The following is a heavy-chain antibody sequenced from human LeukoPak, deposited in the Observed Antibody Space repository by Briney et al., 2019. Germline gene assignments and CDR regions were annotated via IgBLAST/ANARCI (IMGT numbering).Heavy chain of an antibody. CDR1: GFSISSGYY. CDR2: IYHSGST. D-gene: IGHD1-14*01. J-gene: IGHJ6*03. Sequence: SETLSLTCTVSGFSISSGYYWGWIRPPPWKGLEWIGTIYHSGSTYYNPSLKSRVTISVDTSKTQFSLKLSSVTAADTAVYYCARGGISTPLYYMDVWGKGTTVTVSS. CDR3: ARGGISTPLYYMDV. V-gene: IGHV4-38-2*02.